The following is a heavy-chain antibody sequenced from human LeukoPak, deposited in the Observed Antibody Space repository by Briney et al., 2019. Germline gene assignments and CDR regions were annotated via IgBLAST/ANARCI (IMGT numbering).Heavy chain of an antibody. CDR2: ISSSGGST. V-gene: IGHV3-23*01. J-gene: IGHJ4*02. D-gene: IGHD3/OR15-3a*01. CDR3: AKEEDGLNFDY. Sequence: GGSLRLSCAASGFVFRSYAMSWVRQAPGKGLEWVSGISSSGGSTYHADSVRGRFTIPRDNSKNTLYLQMNSLRAEDTAVYYCAKEEDGLNFDYWGQGTLVTVSS. CDR1: GFVFRSYA.